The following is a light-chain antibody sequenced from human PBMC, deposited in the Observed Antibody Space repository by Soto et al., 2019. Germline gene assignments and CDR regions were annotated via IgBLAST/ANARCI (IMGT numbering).Light chain of an antibody. CDR2: EVR. V-gene: IGLV2-14*01. CDR1: TNDIGGYNY. Sequence: QSVLTQPASVSGSPGQSITISCSGTTNDIGGYNYVSWYQHHPGKVPKVIIYEVRNRPSGVSNRFSGSKSGNTASLTISGLQAEDEADYYCCSYTISATLVFGGGTQLTV. CDR3: CSYTISATLV. J-gene: IGLJ3*02.